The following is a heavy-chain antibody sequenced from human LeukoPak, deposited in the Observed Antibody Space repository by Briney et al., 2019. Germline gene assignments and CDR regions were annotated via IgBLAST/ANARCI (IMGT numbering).Heavy chain of an antibody. CDR1: GYSFTSYW. Sequence: GESLKISCKGSGYSFTSYWIGWVRQMPGKGLEWMGIIYPGDSDTRYSPSFQGQVTISADKSISTAYLQWSSLKASDTAMYYCARHFKMVRGVPSQFDYWGQGTLVTVSS. V-gene: IGHV5-51*01. D-gene: IGHD3-10*01. CDR2: IYPGDSDT. CDR3: ARHFKMVRGVPSQFDY. J-gene: IGHJ4*02.